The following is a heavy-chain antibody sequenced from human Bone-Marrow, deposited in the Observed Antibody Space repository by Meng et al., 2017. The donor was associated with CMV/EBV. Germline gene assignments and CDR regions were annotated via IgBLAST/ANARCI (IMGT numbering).Heavy chain of an antibody. CDR3: ARDSSAGIVVVPAANLIEGGMDV. CDR2: ISSSSSYI. D-gene: IGHD2-2*01. V-gene: IGHV3-21*01. Sequence: GESLKISCAASGFTFSSYSMNWVRQAPGKGLEWVSSISSSSSYIYYADSVKGRFTISRDNAKNSLYLQMNSLRAEDTAVYYCARDSSAGIVVVPAANLIEGGMDVWGQGTTVTVSS. CDR1: GFTFSSYS. J-gene: IGHJ6*02.